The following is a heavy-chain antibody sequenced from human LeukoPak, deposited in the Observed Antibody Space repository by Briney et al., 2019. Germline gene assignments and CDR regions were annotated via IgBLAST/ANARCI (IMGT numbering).Heavy chain of an antibody. CDR2: INPNSGGT. J-gene: IGHJ4*02. CDR3: ARDPRINRYYFDY. CDR1: GYTFTGYY. D-gene: IGHD1-14*01. V-gene: IGHV1-2*02. Sequence: GASVKVSCKASGYTFTGYYMHWVRQAPGQGLEWMGWINPNSGGTNYAQKFQGRVTMTRDTSISTAYMELSRLRSDDTAVYYCARDPRINRYYFDYWGQGTLVTVSS.